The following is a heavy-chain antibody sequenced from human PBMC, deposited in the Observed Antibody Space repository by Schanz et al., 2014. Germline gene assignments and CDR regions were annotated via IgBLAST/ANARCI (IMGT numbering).Heavy chain of an antibody. CDR1: GGPFARYT. Sequence: QVQLVQSGAEVKKPGSSVKVSCKASGGPFARYTLNWMRQARGQGPELVGRIVPMVNVTLYTHKFQGRVTITADTSTGTTYMQLRSLRSEDTAVYYCGEYGSDSYTDPWGQGTLVTVSS. D-gene: IGHD3-16*02. CDR3: GEYGSDSYTDP. J-gene: IGHJ5*02. V-gene: IGHV1-69*02. CDR2: IVPMVNVT.